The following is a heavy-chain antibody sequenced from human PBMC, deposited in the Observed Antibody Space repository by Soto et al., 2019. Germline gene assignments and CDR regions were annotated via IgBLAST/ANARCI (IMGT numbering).Heavy chain of an antibody. Sequence: QVQLQESGPGLVRPSETLSLTCTVSGASIRSYYWSWIRQPPGKGLEWIGFIHHSGSTNYNPALKSRLTMSVDTSKNQFSLKLSSWTAADTAVYYCTRGDSSSWRPHFDYWGQGTLVTVSS. CDR2: IHHSGST. J-gene: IGHJ4*02. CDR1: GASIRSYY. V-gene: IGHV4-59*01. D-gene: IGHD6-13*01. CDR3: TRGDSSSWRPHFDY.